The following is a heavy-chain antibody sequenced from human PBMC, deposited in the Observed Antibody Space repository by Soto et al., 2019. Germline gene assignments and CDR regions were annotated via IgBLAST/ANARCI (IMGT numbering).Heavy chain of an antibody. Sequence: GGSLRLSCAASGFTFSSYWMSWVRQAPGKGLEWVANIKQDGSEKYYVDSVKGRFTMSRDNAKNSLYLQMNSLRAEDTAVYYCARHWGAIVVVPAAKIKGAFDIWGQGTMVTVSS. J-gene: IGHJ3*02. V-gene: IGHV3-7*01. CDR1: GFTFSSYW. D-gene: IGHD2-2*01. CDR3: ARHWGAIVVVPAAKIKGAFDI. CDR2: IKQDGSEK.